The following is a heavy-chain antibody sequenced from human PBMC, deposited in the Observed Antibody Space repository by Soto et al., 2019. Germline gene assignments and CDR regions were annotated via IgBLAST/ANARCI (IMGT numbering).Heavy chain of an antibody. V-gene: IGHV3-30-3*01. CDR1: GFTFSSYA. CDR3: ARFGNGVVPAATIDY. D-gene: IGHD2-2*01. CDR2: ISYDGSNK. J-gene: IGHJ4*02. Sequence: GGSLRLSCAASGFTFSSYAMHWVRQAPGKGLEWVAVISYDGSNKYYADSVKGRFTISRDNSKNTLYLQMNSLRAEDTAVYYCARFGNGVVPAATIDYWGQGTLVTVSS.